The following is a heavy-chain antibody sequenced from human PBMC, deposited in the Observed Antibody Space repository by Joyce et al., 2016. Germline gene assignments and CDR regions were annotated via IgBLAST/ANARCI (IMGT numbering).Heavy chain of an antibody. CDR2: IYSGGST. V-gene: IGHV3-53*01. J-gene: IGHJ4*02. Sequence: EVQLVESGGGLIQPGGSLRLSCAVSGFTVSNNYMSWVRQAPGKGLEGVAVIYSGGSTQYTDSEKGRFTISRDNSKNTLYLQMNSLRAEDTAVYYCASHPSRSYWGQGTLVTVSS. CDR3: ASHPSRSY. CDR1: GFTVSNNY.